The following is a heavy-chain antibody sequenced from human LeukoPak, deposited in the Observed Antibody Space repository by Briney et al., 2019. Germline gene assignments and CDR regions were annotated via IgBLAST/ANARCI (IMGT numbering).Heavy chain of an antibody. V-gene: IGHV3-43*02. CDR1: GFTFDDYA. J-gene: IGHJ4*02. CDR3: AKDHLVTKTLDY. D-gene: IGHD3-9*01. Sequence: GGSLRLSCAASGFTFDDYAMHWVRQAPGKGLEWVSLISGDGGSTYYADSVEGRFTISRDNSKNSLYLQMNSLRAEDTALYYCAKDHLVTKTLDYWGQGTLVTVSS. CDR2: ISGDGGST.